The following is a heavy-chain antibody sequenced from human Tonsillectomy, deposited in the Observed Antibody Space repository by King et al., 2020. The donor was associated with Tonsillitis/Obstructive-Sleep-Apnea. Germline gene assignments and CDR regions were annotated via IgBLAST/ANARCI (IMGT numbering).Heavy chain of an antibody. Sequence: VQLVESGGGLVQPGGSLRLSCAASGFTFSSYWMSWVRQAPGKGLEWVANIKQDGSEKYYVDSVKGRFTISRDNAKNSLYLQMNSLRAEETAVYYCARGLYSSSWTIGYWGQGTLVTVSS. CDR2: IKQDGSEK. CDR1: GFTFSSYW. CDR3: ARGLYSSSWTIGY. D-gene: IGHD6-13*01. J-gene: IGHJ4*02. V-gene: IGHV3-7*04.